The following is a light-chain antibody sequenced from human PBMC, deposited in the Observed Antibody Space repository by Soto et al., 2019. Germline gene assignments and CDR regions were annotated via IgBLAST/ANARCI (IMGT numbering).Light chain of an antibody. CDR3: VAWDDSLRGVL. CDR1: SSNIGSHT. J-gene: IGLJ2*01. V-gene: IGLV1-44*01. CDR2: SNS. Sequence: QLVLTQPPSASGTPGQRVTISCFGSSSNIGSHTTNWYQQLPGTAPKLLIYSNSQRPSGVPDRFSGSKSGTSASLAISGLQSEEEADYFCVAWDDSLRGVLFGGGTKLTVL.